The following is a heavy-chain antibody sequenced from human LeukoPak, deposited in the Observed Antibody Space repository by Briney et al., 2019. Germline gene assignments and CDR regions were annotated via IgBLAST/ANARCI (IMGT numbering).Heavy chain of an antibody. CDR3: ARAGLGYCSSTSCLKPRFDP. CDR2: INHSGST. CDR1: GGSFSGYY. V-gene: IGHV4-34*01. J-gene: IGHJ5*02. Sequence: SETLSLTCAVYGGSFSGYYRSWIRQPPGKGLEWIGEINHSGSTNYNPSLKSRVTISVDTSKNQFSLKLSSVTAADTAVYYCARAGLGYCSSTSCLKPRFDPWGQGTLVTVSS. D-gene: IGHD2-2*01.